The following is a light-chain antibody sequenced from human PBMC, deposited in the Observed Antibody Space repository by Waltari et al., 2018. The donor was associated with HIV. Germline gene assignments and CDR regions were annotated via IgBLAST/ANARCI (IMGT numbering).Light chain of an antibody. V-gene: IGLV2-11*01. CDR1: NSDVGGYHY. J-gene: IGLJ2*01. CDR3: CSYAGTYTI. CDR2: DVS. Sequence: QSALTQPRSVSGSPGQTVTISCTGTNSDVGGYHYVSWYQQHPGKVPKLIIYDVSKRPSGVPDRFSGSKSDNTASLTISGLQAEDEADYYCCSYAGTYTIFGGGTNLAVL.